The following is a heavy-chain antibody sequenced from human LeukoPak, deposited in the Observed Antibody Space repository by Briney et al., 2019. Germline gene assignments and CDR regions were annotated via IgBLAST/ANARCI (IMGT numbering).Heavy chain of an antibody. CDR1: GFTFSDYY. CDR2: ISGSSSYT. V-gene: IGHV3-11*06. CDR3: ARVTLYAESARDY. J-gene: IGHJ4*02. D-gene: IGHD4-17*01. Sequence: TGGSLRLSCAASGFTFSDYYMSWIREAPGKGLEWVSYISGSSSYTIYADSVKGRFTISRDNAKNSLYLQMNSLRAEDTAVYYCARVTLYAESARDYWGQGTLVTVSS.